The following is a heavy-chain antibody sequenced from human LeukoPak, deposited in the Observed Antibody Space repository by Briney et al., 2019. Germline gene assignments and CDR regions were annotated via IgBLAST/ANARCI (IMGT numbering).Heavy chain of an antibody. J-gene: IGHJ4*02. V-gene: IGHV4-59*01. Sequence: SETLSLTCAVYGGSISSYYWSWIRQPPGKGLEWIGYIYNSGSTKYNPSLKSRVTTSVDTSKNQFSLKLRSVTAADTAVYYCARSSSSWYYFDYRGQGTLVTVSS. CDR3: ARSSSSWYYFDY. D-gene: IGHD6-13*01. CDR1: GGSISSYY. CDR2: IYNSGST.